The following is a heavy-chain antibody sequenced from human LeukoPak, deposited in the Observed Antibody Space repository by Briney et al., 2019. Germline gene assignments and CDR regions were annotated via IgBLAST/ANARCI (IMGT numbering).Heavy chain of an antibody. Sequence: SETLSLTCTVSGGSISSGDYYWSWSRQPPGKGLEWIGHIYYSGSTYYNPSLKSRVTISVDTSKNQFSLKLSSVTAADTAVYYCARGNYDILTGWSPFDYWGQGTLVTVSS. J-gene: IGHJ4*02. CDR2: IYYSGST. CDR3: ARGNYDILTGWSPFDY. CDR1: GGSISSGDYY. V-gene: IGHV4-30-4*01. D-gene: IGHD3-9*01.